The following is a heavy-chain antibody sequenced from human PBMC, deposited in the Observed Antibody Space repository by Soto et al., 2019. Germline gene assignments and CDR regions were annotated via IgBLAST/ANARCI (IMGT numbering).Heavy chain of an antibody. CDR1: GFTFSSYA. D-gene: IGHD2-15*01. CDR2: ISGSGGST. V-gene: IGHV3-23*01. CDR3: AKDKIRSRVDIVVVVPTYYFDY. J-gene: IGHJ4*02. Sequence: GGSLRLSCAASGFTFSSYAMSWVRQAPGKGLEWVSAISGSGGSTYYADSVKGRFTISRDNSKNTLYLQMNSLRAEDTAVYYCAKDKIRSRVDIVVVVPTYYFDYWGQGTLVTISS.